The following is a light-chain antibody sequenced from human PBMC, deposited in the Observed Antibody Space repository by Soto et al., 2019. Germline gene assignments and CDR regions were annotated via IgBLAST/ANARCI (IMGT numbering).Light chain of an antibody. J-gene: IGKJ4*01. V-gene: IGKV1-39*01. CDR2: AAS. CDR1: QSISTY. Sequence: DIQMTQSPSPLSASVGDRVTITCRASQSISTYLNWYQQKPGKAPRLLIYAASTLQSGVPSRFSGGGSGTEFTLTISSLQPEDFATYYCQQLSISLRAFGGGTRGIS. CDR3: QQLSISLRA.